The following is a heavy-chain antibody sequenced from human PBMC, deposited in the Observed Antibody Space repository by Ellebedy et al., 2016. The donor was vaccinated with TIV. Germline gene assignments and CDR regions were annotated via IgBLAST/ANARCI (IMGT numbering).Heavy chain of an antibody. D-gene: IGHD6-19*01. Sequence: MPSETLSLTCTVSGGSISSYHWSWIRQPPGKGLEWIGYVSYSGSTNYNPSLRSRVTISVDTSQHQFSLKLSSVTAADTAVYYCARHGYSSGPYYFDYWGQGTLVTVSS. V-gene: IGHV4-59*08. J-gene: IGHJ4*02. CDR3: ARHGYSSGPYYFDY. CDR2: VSYSGST. CDR1: GGSISSYH.